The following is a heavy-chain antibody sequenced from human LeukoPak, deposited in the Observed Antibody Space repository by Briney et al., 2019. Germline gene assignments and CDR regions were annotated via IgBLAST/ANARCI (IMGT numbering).Heavy chain of an antibody. CDR2: ISSSSSTI. Sequence: PGGSLRLSCVASGFTFSRYSMNWVRQAPGTGLEWVSYISSSSSTIYYADSVKGRLTISRDNAKNSLYLQMNSLRAEDTAVYYCARDRAVTTNAFDIWGQGTMVTVYS. CDR1: GFTFSRYS. CDR3: ARDRAVTTNAFDI. V-gene: IGHV3-48*01. D-gene: IGHD4-17*01. J-gene: IGHJ3*02.